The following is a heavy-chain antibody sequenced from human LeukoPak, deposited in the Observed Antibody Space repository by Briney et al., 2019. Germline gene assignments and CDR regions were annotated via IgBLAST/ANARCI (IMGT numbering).Heavy chain of an antibody. J-gene: IGHJ6*02. Sequence: GGSLRLSCAASGFTFSSYSMNWVRQAPGKGLEWVSSISSSSSYIYYADSVKGRFTISRDDAKSSLYLQMNSLRAEDTAVYYCAKTLGDYVGYYYYGLDVWGQGTTVTVSS. CDR2: ISSSSSYI. CDR1: GFTFSSYS. V-gene: IGHV3-21*04. CDR3: AKTLGDYVGYYYYGLDV. D-gene: IGHD4-17*01.